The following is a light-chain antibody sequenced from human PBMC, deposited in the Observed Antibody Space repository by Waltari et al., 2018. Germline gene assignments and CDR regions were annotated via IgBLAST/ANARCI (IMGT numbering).Light chain of an antibody. CDR1: SSDVGGYRY. CDR2: EVS. V-gene: IGLV2-14*01. J-gene: IGLJ2*01. Sequence: QSALTQPASVSGSPGQSITISCTGTSSDVGGYRYVSWYQQHPGKAPKLMIFEVSHRPSGVPHRCSASQSGNTASLTISGLQAEDEADYYCSSYTSTNIVVFGGGTKLTVL. CDR3: SSYTSTNIVV.